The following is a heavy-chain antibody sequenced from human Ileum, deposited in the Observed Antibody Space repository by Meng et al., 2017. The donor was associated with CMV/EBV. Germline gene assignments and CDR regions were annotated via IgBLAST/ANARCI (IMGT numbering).Heavy chain of an antibody. V-gene: IGHV3-20*04. Sequence: GESLKISCAASGFTFDDYGMSWVRQAPGKGLEWVSGINWNGGSTGYADSVKGRFTISRDNAKNSLYLQMNSLRAEDTALYYCARVGYSLSFDYWGQGTLVTRLL. J-gene: IGHJ4*02. CDR3: ARVGYSLSFDY. CDR1: GFTFDDYG. D-gene: IGHD2-21*01. CDR2: INWNGGST.